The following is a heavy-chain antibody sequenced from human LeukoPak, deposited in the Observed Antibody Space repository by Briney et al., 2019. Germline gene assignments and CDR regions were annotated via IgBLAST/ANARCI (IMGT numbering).Heavy chain of an antibody. CDR2: INPNSGGT. D-gene: IGHD3-16*01. CDR1: GYTFTGYY. J-gene: IGHJ4*02. Sequence: ASVKVSCKASGYTFTGYYMHWVRQAPGQGLEWMGWINPNSGGTNYAQKFQGRVTMTRDTSISTAYMELSRLRSDDTAVYYCARVSIMITFGGVPYYFDYWGQGTLVTVSS. V-gene: IGHV1-2*02. CDR3: ARVSIMITFGGVPYYFDY.